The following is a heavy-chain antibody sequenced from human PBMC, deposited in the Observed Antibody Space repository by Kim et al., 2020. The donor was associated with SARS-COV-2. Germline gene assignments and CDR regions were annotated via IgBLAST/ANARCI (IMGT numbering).Heavy chain of an antibody. J-gene: IGHJ4*01. CDR1: GGSISSYY. CDR3: ARGDILTGYYNVAFDY. CDR2: IYYSGST. Sequence: SETLSLTCTVSGGSISSYYWSWIRQPPGKGLEWIGYIYYSGSTNYNPSLKSRVTISVDTSKNQFSLKLSSVTAADTAVYYCARGDILTGYYNVAFDYWG. D-gene: IGHD3-9*01. V-gene: IGHV4-59*01.